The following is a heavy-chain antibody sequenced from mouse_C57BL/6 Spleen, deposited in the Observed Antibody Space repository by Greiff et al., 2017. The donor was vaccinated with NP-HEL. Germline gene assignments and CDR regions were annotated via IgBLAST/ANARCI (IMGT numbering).Heavy chain of an antibody. CDR3: ASGLDSSGPFAY. Sequence: QVQLQQPGAELVRPGPSVKLSCKASGYTFTSYWMHWVKQRPGQGLEWIGVIDPSDSYTNYNQKFKGKATLTVDTSSSTAYMQLSSLTSEDSAVYYCASGLDSSGPFAYWGQGTLVTVSA. J-gene: IGHJ3*01. CDR2: IDPSDSYT. V-gene: IGHV1-59*01. D-gene: IGHD3-2*02. CDR1: GYTFTSYW.